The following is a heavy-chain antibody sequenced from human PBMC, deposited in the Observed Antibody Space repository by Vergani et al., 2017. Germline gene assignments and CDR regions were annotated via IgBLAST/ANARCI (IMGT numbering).Heavy chain of an antibody. V-gene: IGHV3-30*02. D-gene: IGHD1-26*01. CDR1: GFTFSSDG. CDR3: AKQYVGTSDC. J-gene: IGHJ4*02. CDR2: IDFKGNDA. Sequence: QMQLVESGGGVIQPGGSLRLYCAASGFTFSSDGMQWVRQAPGKGLEWVALIDFKGNDAYYTDSVRGRFIISIDNSKYTLYLQMNSLRVEDTALYYCAKQYVGTSDCWGQGTLVTVSS.